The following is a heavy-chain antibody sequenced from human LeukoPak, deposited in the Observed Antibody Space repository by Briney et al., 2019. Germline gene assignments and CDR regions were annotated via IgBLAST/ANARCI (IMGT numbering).Heavy chain of an antibody. J-gene: IGHJ6*02. CDR1: GGSISSSNW. V-gene: IGHV4-4*02. CDR3: ARVRVDTAMPALDYYYGMDV. Sequence: SGTLSLTCAVSGGSISSSNWWSWVRQPPGKGLEWIGEIYHSGSTNYNPSLKSRVTISVDKSKNQFSLKLSSVTAADTAVYYCARVRVDTAMPALDYYYGMDVWGQGTTVTVSS. CDR2: IYHSGST. D-gene: IGHD5-18*01.